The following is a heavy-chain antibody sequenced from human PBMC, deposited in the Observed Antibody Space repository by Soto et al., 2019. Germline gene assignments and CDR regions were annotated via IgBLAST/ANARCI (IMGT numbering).Heavy chain of an antibody. CDR1: GGSISSYY. Sequence: SETLSLTCTVSGGSISSYYWSWIRRPPGKGLEWIGYIYYSGSTNYNPSLKSRVTISVDTSKNQFSLKLSSVTAADTAVYYCARDCSGGNCSDALDIWGQGTMVTV. V-gene: IGHV4-59*01. CDR2: IYYSGST. D-gene: IGHD2-15*01. CDR3: ARDCSGGNCSDALDI. J-gene: IGHJ3*02.